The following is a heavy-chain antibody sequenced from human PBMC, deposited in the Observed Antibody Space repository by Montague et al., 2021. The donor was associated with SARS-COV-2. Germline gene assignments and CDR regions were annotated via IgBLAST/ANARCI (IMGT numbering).Heavy chain of an antibody. CDR1: GGSISSRSYY. D-gene: IGHD4-23*01. CDR3: ARLRGGYGGTYDTFDI. J-gene: IGHJ3*02. V-gene: IGHV4-39*01. CDR2: IYYSGST. Sequence: SETPSLTCTVSGGSISSRSYYWGWIRQPPGKGLEWIGSIYYSGSTCYNPSLKSRVTISVDTSKNQFSLKLSSVTAAGTAVYYCARLRGGYGGTYDTFDIWGQGTMVTVSS.